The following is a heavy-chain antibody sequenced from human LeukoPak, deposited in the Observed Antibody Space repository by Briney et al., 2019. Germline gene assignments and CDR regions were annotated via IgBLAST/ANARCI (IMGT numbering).Heavy chain of an antibody. J-gene: IGHJ6*04. CDR1: GFIFSTYS. CDR3: ARDTRFGALYDSSYHGMDV. V-gene: IGHV3-21*01. CDR2: FSSSSSHI. D-gene: IGHD3-10*01. Sequence: PGGSLRLSCAASGFIFSTYSMNWVRQAPGKGLELVSSFSSSSSHIYYADSVKGRLTISRDNAKNSLYLQIYSLRAQDTAVYYCARDTRFGALYDSSYHGMDVWGKGTTVTVSS.